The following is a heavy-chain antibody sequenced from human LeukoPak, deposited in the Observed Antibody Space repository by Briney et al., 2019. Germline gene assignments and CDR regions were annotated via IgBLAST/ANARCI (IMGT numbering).Heavy chain of an antibody. CDR2: ISGSGGST. Sequence: GGSLRLSCAASGFTFSSYAMSWVRQAPGKGLEWVSAISGSGGSTYYADSVKGRFTISRDNSKNTLYLQMNSLRAEDTAVYYCVTGAYCGGDCWYYYGMDVWGQGTTVTVSS. J-gene: IGHJ6*02. CDR1: GFTFSSYA. D-gene: IGHD2-21*02. CDR3: VTGAYCGGDCWYYYGMDV. V-gene: IGHV3-23*01.